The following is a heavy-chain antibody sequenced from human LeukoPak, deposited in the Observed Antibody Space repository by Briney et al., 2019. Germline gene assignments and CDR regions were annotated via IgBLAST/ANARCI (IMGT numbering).Heavy chain of an antibody. Sequence: GGSLRLSCAASGFTFSSYSMNWVRQAPGKGLEWVSSISSSSSYIYYADSVKGRFTISRDSAKNSLYLQMNSLRAEDTAVYYCARDLGGIAARSKSWFDPWGQGTLVTVSS. CDR2: ISSSSSYI. CDR3: ARDLGGIAARSKSWFDP. J-gene: IGHJ5*02. D-gene: IGHD6-6*01. V-gene: IGHV3-21*01. CDR1: GFTFSSYS.